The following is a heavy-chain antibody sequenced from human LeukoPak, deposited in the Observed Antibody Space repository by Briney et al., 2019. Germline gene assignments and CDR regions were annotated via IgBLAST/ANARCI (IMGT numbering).Heavy chain of an antibody. CDR3: ARGHLIVATLHFDY. Sequence: SETLSLTCAVYGGSFSGYYWSWIRQPPGKGLEWIGEINHSGSTNYNPSLKSRVTISVDTSKNQFSLKLSSVTAADTAVYYCARGHLIVATLHFDYWGQGTLVTVSS. CDR1: GGSFSGYY. D-gene: IGHD5-12*01. J-gene: IGHJ4*02. V-gene: IGHV4-34*01. CDR2: INHSGST.